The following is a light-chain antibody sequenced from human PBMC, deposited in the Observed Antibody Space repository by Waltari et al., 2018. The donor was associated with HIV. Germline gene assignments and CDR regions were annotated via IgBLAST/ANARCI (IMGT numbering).Light chain of an antibody. V-gene: IGKV1-12*01. Sequence: DIQMTQSPSSVSASVGDRVTITCRASPGVSVWLDGYQRRPGKAPKLLIHKTSRLYSGVPSRFSGSGSGSEFTLTINNLQPEDLATYYCLQAHSFPLTFGPGTTVEI. CDR2: KTS. CDR1: PGVSVW. CDR3: LQAHSFPLT. J-gene: IGKJ3*01.